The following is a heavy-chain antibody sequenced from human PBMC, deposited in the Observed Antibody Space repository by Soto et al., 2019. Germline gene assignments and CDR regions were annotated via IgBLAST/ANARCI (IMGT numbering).Heavy chain of an antibody. D-gene: IGHD2-8*02. J-gene: IGHJ4*02. CDR3: ARDKLTGLCDY. CDR1: GGSFSGYY. V-gene: IGHV4-34*01. Sequence: QVQLQQWGAGLLKPSETLSLTCAVYGGSFSGYYWTWIRQPPGTGLEWIGEINHSGSTNYNPSLKTRVTIPVDTSKTQSSLKLTSVTAADTAVYYCARDKLTGLCDYWGQGTLVTVSS. CDR2: INHSGST.